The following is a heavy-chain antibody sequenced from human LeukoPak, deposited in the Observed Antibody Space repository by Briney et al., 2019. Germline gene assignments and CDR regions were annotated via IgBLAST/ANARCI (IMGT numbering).Heavy chain of an antibody. J-gene: IGHJ3*02. CDR1: GYSMSSGYY. V-gene: IGHV4-38-2*02. CDR3: ARGSKQWQEAFDI. CDR2: INHSGST. Sequence: SETLSLTCTVSGYSMSSGYYWGWIRQPPGKGLEWIGEINHSGSTNYNPSLKSRVTISVDTSKNQFSLKLSSVTAADTAVYYCARGSKQWQEAFDIWGQGTMVTVSS. D-gene: IGHD6-19*01.